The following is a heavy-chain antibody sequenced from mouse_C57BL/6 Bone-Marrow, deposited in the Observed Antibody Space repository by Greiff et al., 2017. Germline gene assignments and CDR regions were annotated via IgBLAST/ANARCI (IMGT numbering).Heavy chain of an antibody. CDR3: ARHYYDYDDFDY. CDR2: IDPSDSYT. D-gene: IGHD2-4*01. J-gene: IGHJ2*01. Sequence: VQLQQPGAELVRPGTSVKLSCKASGYTFTSYWMHWVKQTPGQGLEWIGVIDPSDSYTNYNQKFKGKATLTIDTSASTAYMQLSSLTSEDSAVYYCARHYYDYDDFDYWGQGTTHTVSS. CDR1: GYTFTSYW. V-gene: IGHV1-59*01.